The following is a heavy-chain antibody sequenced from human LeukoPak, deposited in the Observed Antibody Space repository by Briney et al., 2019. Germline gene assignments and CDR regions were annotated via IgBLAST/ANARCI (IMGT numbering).Heavy chain of an antibody. D-gene: IGHD2-15*01. V-gene: IGHV3-23*01. Sequence: SLRPSCGAAGSTFSDYATSCASLTGRGGREWVPAITAGGATTTHADSVTGPLTISRDNFRSTQTLEMSSLEYEDTAVDNCAKGWPIAGEIKDWFDLWGQGTLVTVSS. CDR1: GSTFSDYA. J-gene: IGHJ5*02. CDR2: ITAGGATT. CDR3: AKGWPIAGEIKDWFDL.